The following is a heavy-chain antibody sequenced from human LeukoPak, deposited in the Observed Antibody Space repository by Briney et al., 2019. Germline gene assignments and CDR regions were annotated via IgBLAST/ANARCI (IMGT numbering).Heavy chain of an antibody. V-gene: IGHV3-30*18. D-gene: IGHD6-13*01. CDR3: AKALRRWSTFGMDV. Sequence: PGRSLRLSCAASGFTFSSYGMHWVRQAPGKGLEWVAVISYDGSNKYYADSVKGRFTISRDNSKNTLYLQLNSLRAEDTALYYCAKALRRWSTFGMDVWGQGTAVTVSS. CDR1: GFTFSSYG. J-gene: IGHJ6*02. CDR2: ISYDGSNK.